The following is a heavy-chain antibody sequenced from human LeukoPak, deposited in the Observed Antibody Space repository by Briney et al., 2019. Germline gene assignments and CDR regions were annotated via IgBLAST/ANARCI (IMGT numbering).Heavy chain of an antibody. CDR3: ARDVLLGYSSGGHYYYGMDV. V-gene: IGHV1-69*04. J-gene: IGHJ6*02. Sequence: SVTVSFTASAGTFIIYAISWVRQPPGQGLEWVGRIIPILDIANYSHTFQGRVTITADKSTSTAYMELSSLRSEDTAVYYCARDVLLGYSSGGHYYYGMDVWGQGTTVTVSS. CDR2: IIPILDIA. CDR1: AGTFIIYA. D-gene: IGHD6-19*01.